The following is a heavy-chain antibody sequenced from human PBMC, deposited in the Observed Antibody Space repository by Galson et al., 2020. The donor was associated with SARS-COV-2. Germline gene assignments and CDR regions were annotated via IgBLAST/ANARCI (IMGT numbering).Heavy chain of an antibody. CDR1: GFTFSNYA. CDR2: ISGSGGST. CDR3: ASSPLITYGDYLADDY. J-gene: IGHJ4*02. Sequence: GESLKISCVASGFTFSNYALSWVRQAPGKGLEWASAISGSGGSTSYADSVRGRFTMSRDNSKNTLYLQMNSLRAEDTAVYYCASSPLITYGDYLADDYWGQGTLVTVSS. D-gene: IGHD4-17*01. V-gene: IGHV3-23*01.